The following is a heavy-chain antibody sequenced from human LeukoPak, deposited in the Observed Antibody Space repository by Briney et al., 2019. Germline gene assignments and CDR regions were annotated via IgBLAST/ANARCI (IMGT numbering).Heavy chain of an antibody. Sequence: GGSLRLSCAASGFTVSSNYMSWVRQAPGKGLEWVSAISGSGGSTYYADSVKGRFTISRDNSKNTLYLQMNSLRAEDTAVYYCAKVAVLRFLEWFSQEHYYFDYWGQGTLVTVSS. CDR1: GFTVSSNY. CDR3: AKVAVLRFLEWFSQEHYYFDY. D-gene: IGHD3-3*01. V-gene: IGHV3-23*01. CDR2: ISGSGGST. J-gene: IGHJ4*02.